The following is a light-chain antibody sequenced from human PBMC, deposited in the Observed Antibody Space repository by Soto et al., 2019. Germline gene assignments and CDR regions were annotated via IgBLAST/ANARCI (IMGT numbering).Light chain of an antibody. CDR1: QSVSSSY. CDR3: QQYGSSPWT. J-gene: IGKJ1*01. Sequence: EIVLTQTPGTLSLSPGERATLSCRSSQSVSSSYIAWYQQTPGQAPRLVVYGASSRATDIPDRFSGSGSGTDFTLTISRLEPEDFAVYYCQQYGSSPWTFGQGTKVDIK. CDR2: GAS. V-gene: IGKV3-20*01.